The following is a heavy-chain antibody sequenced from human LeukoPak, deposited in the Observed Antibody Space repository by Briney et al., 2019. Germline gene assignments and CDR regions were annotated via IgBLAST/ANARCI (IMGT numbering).Heavy chain of an antibody. Sequence: GGSLRLSCAASGFTFSSYAMSWVRQAPGKGLEWVSVLYSDGSTYYADSVKGRFTISRDNSRDMLFLQMNNLRAEDTAFYYCARAAYDSNGYTANHDYWGQGTLVTVSS. CDR2: LYSDGST. V-gene: IGHV3-23*03. CDR3: ARAAYDSNGYTANHDY. CDR1: GFTFSSYA. J-gene: IGHJ4*02. D-gene: IGHD3-22*01.